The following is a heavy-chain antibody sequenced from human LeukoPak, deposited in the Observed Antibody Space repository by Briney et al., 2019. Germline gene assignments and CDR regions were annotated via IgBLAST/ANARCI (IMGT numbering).Heavy chain of an antibody. D-gene: IGHD3-3*01. CDR3: ARDRGTYYDFWSGYYGGGGYFDY. J-gene: IGHJ4*02. V-gene: IGHV4-34*01. CDR1: GGSFSGYY. CDR2: INHSGST. Sequence: SETLSLTCAVYGGSFSGYYWSWIRQPPGKGLEWIGEINHSGSTNYNPSLKSRVTISVDTSKNQFSLKLSSVTAADTAVYYWARDRGTYYDFWSGYYGGGGYFDYWGQGTLVTVSS.